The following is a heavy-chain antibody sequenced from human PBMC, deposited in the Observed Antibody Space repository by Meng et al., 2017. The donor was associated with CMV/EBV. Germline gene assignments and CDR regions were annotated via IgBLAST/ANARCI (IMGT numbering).Heavy chain of an antibody. CDR1: GFTFSSYS. V-gene: IGHV3-21*01. Sequence: GESLKISCAASGFTFSSYSMNWVRQAPGKGLEWVSSISSSSSYIYYADSVKGRFTISRDNAKNSLYLQMNSLRAEDTAVYYCARVWDKWLPKEYGMDVWGQGTTVTVSS. J-gene: IGHJ6*02. CDR2: ISSSSSYI. CDR3: ARVWDKWLPKEYGMDV. D-gene: IGHD5-12*01.